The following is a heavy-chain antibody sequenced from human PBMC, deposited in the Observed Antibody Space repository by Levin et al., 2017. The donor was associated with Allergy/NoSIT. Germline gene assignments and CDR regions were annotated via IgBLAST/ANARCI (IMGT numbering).Heavy chain of an antibody. CDR2: ISAYNGNT. Sequence: GESLKISCQASGYSFSSYGITWVRQAPGQGLEWMGWISAYNGNTNYAQKLQGRVTMTTDSSTSTAYMELRSLRSDDTAVYYCASDFIHSKGTHGFDYWGQGTLVTVSS. D-gene: IGHD1-14*01. CDR1: GYSFSSYG. J-gene: IGHJ4*02. V-gene: IGHV1-18*01. CDR3: ASDFIHSKGTHGFDY.